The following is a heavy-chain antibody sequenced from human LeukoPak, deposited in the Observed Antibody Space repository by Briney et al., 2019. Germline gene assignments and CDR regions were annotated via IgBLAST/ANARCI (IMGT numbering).Heavy chain of an antibody. CDR3: ARDVGEKVRFLEWFPAPYYYYYMDV. CDR2: ISAYNGNT. V-gene: IGHV1-18*01. Sequence: ASVKVSCKASGYTFTSYGISWVRQAPGQGLEWMGWISAYNGNTNYAQKLQGRVTMTTDTSTSTAYMELRSLRSDDTAVYYCARDVGEKVRFLEWFPAPYYYYYMDVWGKGTTVTVSS. J-gene: IGHJ6*03. D-gene: IGHD3-3*01. CDR1: GYTFTSYG.